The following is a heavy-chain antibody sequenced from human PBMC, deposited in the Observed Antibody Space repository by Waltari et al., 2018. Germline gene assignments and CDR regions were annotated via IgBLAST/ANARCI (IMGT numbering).Heavy chain of an antibody. V-gene: IGHV4-39*01. CDR2: IYYRGST. Sequence: QLQLQESGPGLVKPSETLSLTCPVSGGPISSRGYYWGWIRQPPGKGLEWIGSIYYRGSTYYNPSLKSRVTISVDTSKNQFSLKVGSVTAADTAVYYCARHESWSGVGNYWGQGALVTVSS. CDR3: ARHESWSGVGNY. D-gene: IGHD3-10*01. J-gene: IGHJ4*02. CDR1: GGPISSRGYY.